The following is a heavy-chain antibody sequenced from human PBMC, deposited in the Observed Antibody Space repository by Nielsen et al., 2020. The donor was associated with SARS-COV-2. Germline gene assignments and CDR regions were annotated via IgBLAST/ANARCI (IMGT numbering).Heavy chain of an antibody. Sequence: GGSLRLSCAASGFTFSDYYMSWIRQAPGKGLEWVAQMSGSSSYIHYVDSVKGRYTISKDSAKNSLYLQMNSLRAEDTAVYYCARVAGTPPVSYSYFDLWGRGTLVTVSS. CDR1: GFTFSDYY. CDR3: ARVAGTPPVSYSYFDL. V-gene: IGHV3-11*05. D-gene: IGHD6-19*01. J-gene: IGHJ2*01. CDR2: MSGSSSYI.